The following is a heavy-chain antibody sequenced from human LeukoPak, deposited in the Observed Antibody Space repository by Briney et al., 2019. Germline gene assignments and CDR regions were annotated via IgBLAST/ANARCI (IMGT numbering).Heavy chain of an antibody. CDR1: GYTFTSYG. CDR2: ISAYNGHT. D-gene: IGHD1-26*01. CDR3: ARLIPQKWELPGKWFDP. V-gene: IGHV1-18*01. Sequence: ASVKVSCKASGYTFTSYGISWVRQAPGQGLEWMGWISAYNGHTNYAQKFQGRVTLTTDTSTSTASMELRSLRSDDTAVYYCARLIPQKWELPGKWFDPWGQGTLVTVSS. J-gene: IGHJ5*02.